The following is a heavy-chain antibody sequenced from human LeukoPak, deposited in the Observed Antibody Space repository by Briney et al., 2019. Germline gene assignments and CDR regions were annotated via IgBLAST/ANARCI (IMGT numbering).Heavy chain of an antibody. CDR1: GYSFTSYW. D-gene: IGHD6-19*01. Sequence: GESLKISCKGSGYSFTSYWITWVRQMPGKGLEWMGRIDPSDSYTNYSPSFQGHVTISADKSISSAYLQWSSLKASDTAIYYCARIAVVEHDALDIWGQGTMVIVSS. CDR2: IDPSDSYT. CDR3: ARIAVVEHDALDI. J-gene: IGHJ3*02. V-gene: IGHV5-10-1*01.